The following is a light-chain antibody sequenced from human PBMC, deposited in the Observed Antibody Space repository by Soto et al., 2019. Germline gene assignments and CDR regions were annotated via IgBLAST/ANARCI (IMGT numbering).Light chain of an antibody. V-gene: IGKV1-27*01. CDR1: QGISNF. Sequence: DIQLTQSPSSLSASVGDRVTITCRASQGISNFVAWYQQKPGKVPKLLIHSASTLQSGVPSRFSGSGSGTDFTLSISSLQPEDVGTFYCQKYHSVPPTFDHGTRVEIK. CDR3: QKYHSVPPT. CDR2: SAS. J-gene: IGKJ1*01.